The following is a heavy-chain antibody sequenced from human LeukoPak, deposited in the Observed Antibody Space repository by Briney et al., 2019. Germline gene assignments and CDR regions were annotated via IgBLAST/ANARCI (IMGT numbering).Heavy chain of an antibody. V-gene: IGHV1-2*06. D-gene: IGHD6-13*01. CDR1: GYTFTGHY. Sequence: GASLKVSFKASGYTFTGHYMHWVRQAPGQRLDWMERINRDSGGTNYAQKFQGRVTMTRNTSISTDYTELSRLRSDDTAVYYCARVLRAAAGTIDYWGQGTLVTVSS. J-gene: IGHJ4*02. CDR2: INRDSGGT. CDR3: ARVLRAAAGTIDY.